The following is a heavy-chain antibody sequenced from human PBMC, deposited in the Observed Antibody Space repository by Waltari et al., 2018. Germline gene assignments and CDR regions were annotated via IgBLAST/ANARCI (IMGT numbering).Heavy chain of an antibody. V-gene: IGHV4-38-2*01. CDR3: AIYDYGDGAFDI. J-gene: IGHJ3*02. Sequence: QVQLQESGPGLVKPSETLSLTCAVSGYSISSGYYWGWIRQPPGKGLEWIGSIYHSGSTYYNPSLKSRVTISVDTSKNQFSLKLSSVTAADTAVYYCAIYDYGDGAFDIWGQGTMVTVSS. D-gene: IGHD4-17*01. CDR1: GYSISSGYY. CDR2: IYHSGST.